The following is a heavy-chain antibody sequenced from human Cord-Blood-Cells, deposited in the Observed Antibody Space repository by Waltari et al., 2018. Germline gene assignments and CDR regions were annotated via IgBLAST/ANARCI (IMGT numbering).Heavy chain of an antibody. CDR1: GGSFSGYY. CDR2: INHSGST. CDR3: ARFDY. Sequence: QVQLQQWGAGLLKPSETLSLTCSVYGGSFSGYYWSWIRQPPGKGLEWIREINHSGSTNSNPSLKTRVTISVDASKNQFSLKLSSVTAADTAVYYCARFDYWGQGTLVTVAS. J-gene: IGHJ4*02. V-gene: IGHV4-34*01.